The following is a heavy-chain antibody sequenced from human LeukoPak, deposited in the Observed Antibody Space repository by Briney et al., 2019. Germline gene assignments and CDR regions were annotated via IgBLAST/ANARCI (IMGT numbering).Heavy chain of an antibody. D-gene: IGHD6-13*01. CDR3: ASLTRLYSSSWYFDY. CDR1: GGSISRYY. Sequence: SETLSLTCTVSGGSISRYYWSWSRQPPGKGLEGVGYIYFSGSTNYNPSPKSRVTISVDTSKTPFSLKRSSVPAAATAVYSRASLTRLYSSSWYFDYWGQGTLVTVSS. V-gene: IGHV4-59*01. CDR2: IYFSGST. J-gene: IGHJ4*02.